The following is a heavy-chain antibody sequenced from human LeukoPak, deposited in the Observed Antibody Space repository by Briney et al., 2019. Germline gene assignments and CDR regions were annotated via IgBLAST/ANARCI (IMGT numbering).Heavy chain of an antibody. D-gene: IGHD3-16*02. Sequence: GGSLRLSCAASGFTFSSYSMNWVRQAPGKGLEWVSSISSSSSYIYYADSVKGRFTISRDNAKNSLYLQMNSLRAEDTAVYYCARDGPYYDHVWGSYRPSYFDYWGQGTLVTVSS. CDR2: ISSSSSYI. CDR3: ARDGPYYDHVWGSYRPSYFDY. J-gene: IGHJ4*02. V-gene: IGHV3-21*01. CDR1: GFTFSSYS.